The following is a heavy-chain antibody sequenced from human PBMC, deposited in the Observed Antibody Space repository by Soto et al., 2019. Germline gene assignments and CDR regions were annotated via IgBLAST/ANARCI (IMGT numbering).Heavy chain of an antibody. CDR3: GKVWVGVSEPTDFDS. CDR2: IDYNGVT. J-gene: IGHJ4*02. Sequence: PSETLSLTCTVSGGSIYRSGYYWGWIRQPPGRGQEWIGNIDYNGVTYSNPSLKSRVTISRDTSKYQFSLNLTSVTAANAAVYCYGKVWVGVSEPTDFDSGGPGTLDPVS. CDR1: GGSIYRSGYY. D-gene: IGHD1-26*01. V-gene: IGHV4-39*01.